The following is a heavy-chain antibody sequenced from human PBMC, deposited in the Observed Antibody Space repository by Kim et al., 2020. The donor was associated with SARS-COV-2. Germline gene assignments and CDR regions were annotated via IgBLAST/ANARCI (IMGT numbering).Heavy chain of an antibody. J-gene: IGHJ4*02. D-gene: IGHD3-3*01. V-gene: IGHV3-23*01. Sequence: GGSLRLSCAASGFTFSSYAMSWVRQAPGKGLEWVSAISGSGGSTYYADSVKGRFTISRDNSKNTLYLQMNSLRAEDTAVYYCAKGGFWSGYSADPYCDYLGQGTLVTVSS. CDR3: AKGGFWSGYSADPYCDY. CDR1: GFTFSSYA. CDR2: ISGSGGST.